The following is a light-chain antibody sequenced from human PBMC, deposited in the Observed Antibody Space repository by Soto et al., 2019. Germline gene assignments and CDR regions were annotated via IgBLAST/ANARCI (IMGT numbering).Light chain of an antibody. CDR3: QQYNEWPPFT. Sequence: DIVMTQAPDSLSVSPGERTTLTCRASQSVRSNLAWYQQKPGQAPRLVIYAASTRATGIPDRFSGSVSGTEFTLTISSLQSEDFAVYYCQQYNEWPPFTFGQGTRLEIK. CDR2: AAS. J-gene: IGKJ5*01. CDR1: QSVRSN. V-gene: IGKV3-15*01.